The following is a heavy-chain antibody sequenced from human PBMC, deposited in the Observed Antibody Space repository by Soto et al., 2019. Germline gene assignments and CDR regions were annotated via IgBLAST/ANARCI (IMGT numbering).Heavy chain of an antibody. CDR2: IYYSGST. CDR3: ARHGPYSSSPDYYYYGMDV. V-gene: IGHV4-39*01. J-gene: IGHJ6*02. CDR1: GGSISSSSYY. Sequence: SETLSLTCTVSGGSISSSSYYWGWIRQPPGKGLEWIGSIYYSGSTYYNPSLKSRVTISVDTSKNQFSLKLSSVTAAGTAVYYCARHGPYSSSPDYYYYGMDVWGQGTTVTV. D-gene: IGHD6-6*01.